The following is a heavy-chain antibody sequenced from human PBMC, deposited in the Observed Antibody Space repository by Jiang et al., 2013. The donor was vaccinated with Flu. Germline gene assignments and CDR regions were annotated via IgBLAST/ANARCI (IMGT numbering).Heavy chain of an antibody. Sequence: LLKPSETLTLTCAVYGGSFSGYYWAWIRQSPGKGLEWIGEINDRGATKYNPSLKSRLTIFVDTSKNQFSLRLTSVTAADTATYYCVRPTVGWDYDYWSQGTLVTVSS. CDR2: INDRGAT. CDR3: VRPTVGWDYDY. V-gene: IGHV4-34*01. CDR1: GGSFSGYY. J-gene: IGHJ4*02. D-gene: IGHD4-11*01.